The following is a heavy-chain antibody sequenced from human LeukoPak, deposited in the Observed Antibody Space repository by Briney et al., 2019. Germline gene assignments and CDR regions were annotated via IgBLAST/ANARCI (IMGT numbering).Heavy chain of an antibody. V-gene: IGHV1-2*02. J-gene: IGHJ6*02. CDR2: INPNSGGT. CDR1: GYTFTAYY. CDR3: ARGLLSYGMDV. D-gene: IGHD3-3*01. Sequence: GSVKVSCKASGYTFTAYYFHWVRQAPGQGLEWVGWINPNSGGTNYAQKFQGRVTMTGDTSISTAYMELSRLRSDDTAVYYCARGLLSYGMDVWGQGTTVTVSS.